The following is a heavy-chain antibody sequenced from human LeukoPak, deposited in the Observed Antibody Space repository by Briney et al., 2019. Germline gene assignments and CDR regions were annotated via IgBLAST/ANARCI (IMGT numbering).Heavy chain of an antibody. CDR2: IYYTET. V-gene: IGHV4-59*02. CDR3: ATRKLGNDY. J-gene: IGHJ4*02. Sequence: PSETLSLTCTVSGGSVSNYYWSWIRQSPGKGLEWIGYIYYTETSYNPSLKSRVTISADTSKNQFSLKLYSVTAADTAVYYCATRKLGNDYWGQGALVTVSS. D-gene: IGHD7-27*01. CDR1: GGSVSNYY.